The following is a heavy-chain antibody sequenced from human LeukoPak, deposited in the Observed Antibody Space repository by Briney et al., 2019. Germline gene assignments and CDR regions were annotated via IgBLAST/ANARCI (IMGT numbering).Heavy chain of an antibody. D-gene: IGHD6-19*01. Sequence: ASVKISCKASGYIFTSYDINWVRQVTGQGLEWMGWMNPNSGNTGYAQKFQGRVTMTRNTSISTAYMELSSLRSEATAVYYCARGPRGWRDYWGQGTLVTVSS. CDR1: GYIFTSYD. CDR2: MNPNSGNT. CDR3: ARGPRGWRDY. V-gene: IGHV1-8*01. J-gene: IGHJ4*02.